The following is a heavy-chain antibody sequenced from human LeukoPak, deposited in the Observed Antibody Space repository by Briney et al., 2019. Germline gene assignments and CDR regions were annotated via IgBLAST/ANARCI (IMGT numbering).Heavy chain of an antibody. V-gene: IGHV4-34*01. CDR1: GGSFSGYY. CDR2: INHSGST. D-gene: IGHD2-2*01. Sequence: PSETLFLTCAVYGGSFSGYYWSWIRQPPGKGLEWIGEINHSGSTNYNPSLKSRVTISVDTSKNQFSLKLSSVTAADTAVYYCARGHCSSTSCYPAATFDPWGQGTLVTVSS. J-gene: IGHJ5*02. CDR3: ARGHCSSTSCYPAATFDP.